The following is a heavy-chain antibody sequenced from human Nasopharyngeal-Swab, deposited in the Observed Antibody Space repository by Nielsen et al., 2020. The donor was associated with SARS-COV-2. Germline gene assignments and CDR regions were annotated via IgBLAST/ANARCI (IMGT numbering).Heavy chain of an antibody. J-gene: IGHJ4*02. Sequence: WVRQAPGQGLEWMGWINPNSGGTNYAQKFQGRVTMTRDTSISTAYMELSRLRSDDTAVYYCARDRATNYFDYRGQGTLVTVSS. CDR2: INPNSGGT. CDR3: ARDRATNYFDY. V-gene: IGHV1-2*02.